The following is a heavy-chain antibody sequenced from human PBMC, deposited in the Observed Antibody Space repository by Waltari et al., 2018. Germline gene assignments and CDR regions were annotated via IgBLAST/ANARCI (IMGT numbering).Heavy chain of an antibody. V-gene: IGHV3-30-3*01. J-gene: IGHJ4*02. CDR1: STAFNNGV. CDR2: ISYAGYSR. Sequence: LVESGGDVVQSGRSLRLSCASSSTAFNNGVMPWGRQAPGKGLGWLSAISYAGYSRYYADSGKGRFTISRDDSLKTVYLQLDSLRVEDTAVYYCAREGYTSGRAGNFDYWGQGTLVTVSS. CDR3: AREGYTSGRAGNFDY. D-gene: IGHD2-15*01.